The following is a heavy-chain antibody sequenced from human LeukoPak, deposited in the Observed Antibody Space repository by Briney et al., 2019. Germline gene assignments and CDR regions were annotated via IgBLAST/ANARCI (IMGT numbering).Heavy chain of an antibody. J-gene: IGHJ4*02. Sequence: ASVKVSFKASGYTFTSYDINLVRQATGQGLEWMGGMNPNSGNTGYAQNFQGRVTMTRDTSTSTAYMELSSMRSEDTAVYYCARGGVAAAGKYYFDYWGQGTLVTVSS. CDR3: ARGGVAAAGKYYFDY. CDR2: MNPNSGNT. CDR1: GYTFTSYD. V-gene: IGHV1-8*01. D-gene: IGHD6-13*01.